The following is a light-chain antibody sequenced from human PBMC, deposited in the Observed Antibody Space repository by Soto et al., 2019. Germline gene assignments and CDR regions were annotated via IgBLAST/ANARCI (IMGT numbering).Light chain of an antibody. J-gene: IGLJ1*01. CDR3: LSYAGSYNFV. CDR1: SSDVGSYNY. CDR2: DVN. Sequence: QSVLTQPRSVSGSPGQSITISCTGSSSDVGSYNYVSWYQQHPGQAPKFMIYDVNKRPSGVSHRFSGSKSGNTASLTISGLHADDEADYYCLSYAGSYNFVFGSGTKLTVL. V-gene: IGLV2-11*01.